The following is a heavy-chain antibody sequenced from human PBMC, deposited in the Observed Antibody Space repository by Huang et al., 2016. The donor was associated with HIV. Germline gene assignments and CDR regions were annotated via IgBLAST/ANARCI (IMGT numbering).Heavy chain of an antibody. CDR3: ARARGYYDSSVSYYFDY. CDR2: IIPIVGTA. CDR1: GGTFSSYA. Sequence: QVQLVQSGAEVKKPGSSVKVSCKASGGTFSSYAISWVRQAPGQGLEWIGGIIPIVGTANYAQKFQGRVTITADEATSTAYMGLSSLRSEDTAVYYCARARGYYDSSVSYYFDYWGQGTLVTVSS. V-gene: IGHV1-69*13. J-gene: IGHJ4*02. D-gene: IGHD3-22*01.